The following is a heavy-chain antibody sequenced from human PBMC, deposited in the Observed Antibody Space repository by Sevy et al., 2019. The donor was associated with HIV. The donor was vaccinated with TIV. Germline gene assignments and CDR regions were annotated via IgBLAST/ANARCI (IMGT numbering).Heavy chain of an antibody. CDR1: GGTFSSYA. Sequence: ASVKVSCKASGGTFSSYAISWVRQAPGQGLEWMGGIIPIFGTANYAQKFQGRVTITVDESTSTAYMELSSLRSEDTAVYYGARANYDYIWGSFRYDACDIWGQGTMVTVSS. CDR2: IIPIFGTA. V-gene: IGHV1-69*13. D-gene: IGHD3-16*02. CDR3: ARANYDYIWGSFRYDACDI. J-gene: IGHJ3*02.